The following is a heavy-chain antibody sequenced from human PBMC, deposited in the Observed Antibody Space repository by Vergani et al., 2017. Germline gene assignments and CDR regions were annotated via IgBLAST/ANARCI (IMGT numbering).Heavy chain of an antibody. CDR2: LRGSGGGT. J-gene: IGHJ4*02. D-gene: IGHD1-26*01. Sequence: EVQLLESGGGLVQPGGSLRLSCAACGFTFSSYAMSWVRQAPGKGLEWVSALRGSGGGTYYADSVKGRFTISRDNSKTTLYLQMNRLSAEDTAVYYCAKDPTLYSGIPSVFDYWGQGTLVTVSS. CDR1: GFTFSSYA. CDR3: AKDPTLYSGIPSVFDY. V-gene: IGHV3-23*01.